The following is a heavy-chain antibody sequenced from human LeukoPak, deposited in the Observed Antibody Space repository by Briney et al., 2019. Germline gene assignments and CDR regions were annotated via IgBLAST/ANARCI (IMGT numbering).Heavy chain of an antibody. J-gene: IGHJ4*02. Sequence: GGSLRLSCAASGFTFSSYGMHWVRQAPGQGLEWMGWINPNSGGTNYAQKFQGRVTMTRDTSISTAYMELSRLRSDDTAVYYCARVHAGDDYGDYWGQGTLVTVSS. CDR3: ARVHAGDDYGDY. CDR2: INPNSGGT. CDR1: GFTFSSYG. V-gene: IGHV1-2*02. D-gene: IGHD4-17*01.